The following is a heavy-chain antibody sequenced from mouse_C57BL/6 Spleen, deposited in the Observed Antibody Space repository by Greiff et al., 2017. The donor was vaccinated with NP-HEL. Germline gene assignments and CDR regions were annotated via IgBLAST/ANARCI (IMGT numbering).Heavy chain of an antibody. D-gene: IGHD2-1*01. J-gene: IGHJ3*01. V-gene: IGHV1-80*01. CDR2: IYPGDGDT. CDR3: ARSGGNYPAWFAY. Sequence: VQLQQSGAELVKPGASVKISCKASGYAFSSYWMNWVKQRPGKGLEWIGQIYPGDGDTNYNGKFKGKATLTADKSSSTAYMQLSSLTSGDSAVYFCARSGGNYPAWFAYWGQGTLVTVSA. CDR1: GYAFSSYW.